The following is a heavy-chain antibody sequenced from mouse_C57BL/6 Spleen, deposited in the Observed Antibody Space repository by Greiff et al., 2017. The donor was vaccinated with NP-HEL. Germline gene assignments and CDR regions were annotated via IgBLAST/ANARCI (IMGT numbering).Heavy chain of an antibody. Sequence: VQLQQSGAELVRPGASVTLSCKASGYTFTDYEMHWVKQTPVHGLEWIGAIDPETGGTAYNQKFKGKAILTADKSSSTAYMELRSLTSEDSAVYYCTRRYYYGSSLFDYWGQGTTLTVSS. CDR2: IDPETGGT. CDR1: GYTFTDYE. J-gene: IGHJ2*01. V-gene: IGHV1-15*01. CDR3: TRRYYYGSSLFDY. D-gene: IGHD1-1*01.